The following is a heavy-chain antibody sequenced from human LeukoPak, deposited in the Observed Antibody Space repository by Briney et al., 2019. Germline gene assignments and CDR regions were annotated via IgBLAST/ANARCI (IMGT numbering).Heavy chain of an antibody. CDR3: ARVGRGGITMVRGVIGHLDYFDY. J-gene: IGHJ4*02. CDR1: GFVLSSYE. Sequence: GSLRLSCAASGFVLSSYEMNWVRQAPGKGLEWIGEINHSGSTNYNPSLKSRVTISVNTSKNQFSLKLSSVTAADTAVYYCARVGRGGITMVRGVIGHLDYFDYWGQGTLVTVSS. D-gene: IGHD3-10*01. V-gene: IGHV4-34*01. CDR2: INHSGST.